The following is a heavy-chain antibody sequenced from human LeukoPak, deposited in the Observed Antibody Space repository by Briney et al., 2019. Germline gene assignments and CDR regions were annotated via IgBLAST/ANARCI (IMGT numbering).Heavy chain of an antibody. CDR2: INSDGSST. V-gene: IGHV3-74*03. D-gene: IGHD6-13*01. CDR1: GFIFSNHW. CDR3: TRDVSQSSSWYGEFDY. Sequence: GGSLRLSCAASGFIFSNHWMHWVRPVPGKGLVWVSRINSDGSSTTYADSVKGRFTISRDNAKNTLYLQMNSLRDEDTAVYYCTRDVSQSSSWYGEFDYWGQGTQVTVSS. J-gene: IGHJ4*02.